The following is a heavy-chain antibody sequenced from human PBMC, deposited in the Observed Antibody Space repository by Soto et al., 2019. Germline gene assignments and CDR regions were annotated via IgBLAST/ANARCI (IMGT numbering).Heavy chain of an antibody. Sequence: SETLSLTCTVSGGSISSSSYYWGWIRQPPGKGLEWIGSIYYSGSTYYNPSLKSRVTISVDTSKNQFSLKLSSVTAADTAVYYCARHDYGDYEQNFDYWGQGTLVTVSS. J-gene: IGHJ4*02. CDR1: GGSISSSSYY. D-gene: IGHD4-17*01. CDR3: ARHDYGDYEQNFDY. CDR2: IYYSGST. V-gene: IGHV4-39*01.